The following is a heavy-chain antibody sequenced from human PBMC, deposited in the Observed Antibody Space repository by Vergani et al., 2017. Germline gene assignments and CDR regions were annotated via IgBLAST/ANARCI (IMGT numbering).Heavy chain of an antibody. CDR1: GGSISSGSYY. CDR2: IYTSGST. V-gene: IGHV4-61*02. J-gene: IGHJ5*02. Sequence: QVQLQESGPGLVKPSQTLSLTCTVSGGSISSGSYYWSWIRQPAGKGLEWIGRIYTSGSTNYNPSLKSRVTISVDTSKNQFSLKLSSVTAADTAVYYCARDVGYCSSTSCYFWFDPWGQGTLVTVSS. D-gene: IGHD2-2*01. CDR3: ARDVGYCSSTSCYFWFDP.